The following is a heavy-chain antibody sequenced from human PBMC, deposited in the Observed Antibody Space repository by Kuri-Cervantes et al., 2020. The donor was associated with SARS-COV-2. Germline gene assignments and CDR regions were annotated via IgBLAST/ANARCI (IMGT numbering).Heavy chain of an antibody. V-gene: IGHV1-18*01. CDR3: ARDPDFWSGYYDFDY. D-gene: IGHD3-3*01. J-gene: IGHJ4*02. CDR2: ISAYNGNT. Sequence: ASVKVSCKASGYTFTSYGISWVRQAPGQGLEWMGWISAYNGNTNYAQKLQSRVTMTTDTSTSTAYMELRSLRSDDTAVYYCARDPDFWSGYYDFDYWGQGTLVTVSS. CDR1: GYTFTSYG.